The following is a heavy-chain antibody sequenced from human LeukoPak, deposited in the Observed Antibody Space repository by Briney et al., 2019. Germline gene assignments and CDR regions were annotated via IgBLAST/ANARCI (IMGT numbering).Heavy chain of an antibody. Sequence: GASVKVSCEASGYTFSSYGISWVRQAPGQGLEWMGWISAYNDNTNYAQKLQGRVTMTTDTSTSTAYMELRSLRSDDTAVYYCARDTYSSDWPKYSYYAMDLWGQGTTVTVSS. D-gene: IGHD6-25*01. V-gene: IGHV1-18*01. CDR1: GYTFSSYG. CDR3: ARDTYSSDWPKYSYYAMDL. J-gene: IGHJ6*02. CDR2: ISAYNDNT.